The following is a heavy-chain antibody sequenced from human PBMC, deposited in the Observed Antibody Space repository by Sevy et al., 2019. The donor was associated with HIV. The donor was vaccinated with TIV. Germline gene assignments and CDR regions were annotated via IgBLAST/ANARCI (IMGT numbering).Heavy chain of an antibody. CDR2: ISGSGGSK. CDR1: GFTFSSYA. V-gene: IGHV3-23*01. D-gene: IGHD6-19*01. Sequence: GGSLRLSCAASGFTFSSYAMNWVRQAPGKGLEWVSAISGSGGSKYYADSVKGRFTISRDNSKNTLYLQMNSLRAEDRAVYYCAKDLPVVGSGWYIPLYFDYWGQGTLVTVSS. J-gene: IGHJ4*02. CDR3: AKDLPVVGSGWYIPLYFDY.